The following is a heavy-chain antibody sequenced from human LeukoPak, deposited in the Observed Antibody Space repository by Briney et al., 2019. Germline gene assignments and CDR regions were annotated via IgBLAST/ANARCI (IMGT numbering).Heavy chain of an antibody. J-gene: IGHJ4*02. CDR1: GYTFTDYY. CDR2: INPNSGDT. Sequence: ASVKVSCKASGYTFTDYYMHWVRQAPGQGLEWLGWINPNSGDTYYAQKFQGRVTMTRDTSISTAYMELSRLRSDDTAIYYCARGDYYDSSGFQWWGQGTLVTVSS. V-gene: IGHV1-2*02. CDR3: ARGDYYDSSGFQW. D-gene: IGHD3-22*01.